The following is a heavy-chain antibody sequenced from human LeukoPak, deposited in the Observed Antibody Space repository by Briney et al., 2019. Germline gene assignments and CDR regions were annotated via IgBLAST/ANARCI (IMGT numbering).Heavy chain of an antibody. Sequence: GGSLRLSCAASGFTVSSNYMSWVRQAPGKGLEWVSVIYSGGSTYYADSVKGRFTISRDNSKNTLYLQMNSLRAEDTAVYYCARERRPYSGSYTDYWGQGILVTVSS. CDR3: ARERRPYSGSYTDY. CDR1: GFTVSSNY. CDR2: IYSGGST. J-gene: IGHJ4*02. D-gene: IGHD1-26*01. V-gene: IGHV3-53*01.